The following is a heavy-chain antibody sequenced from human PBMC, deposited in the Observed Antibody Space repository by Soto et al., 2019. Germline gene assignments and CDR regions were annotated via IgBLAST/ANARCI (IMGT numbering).Heavy chain of an antibody. Sequence: ASVKVSCKASGYTFTSYGISWVRQAPGQGLEWMGRISPYNGNTNYAQNVQGRVTMTTDTATSSVYMELRSLRSDDTAVYYCAREYLDYYDTSGYYYWGQGTLVTVYS. CDR2: ISPYNGNT. D-gene: IGHD3-22*01. J-gene: IGHJ4*02. CDR3: AREYLDYYDTSGYYY. CDR1: GYTFTSYG. V-gene: IGHV1-18*04.